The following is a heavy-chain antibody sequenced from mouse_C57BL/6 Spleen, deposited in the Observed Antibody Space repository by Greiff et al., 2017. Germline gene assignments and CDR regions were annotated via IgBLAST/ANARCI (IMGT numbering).Heavy chain of an antibody. Sequence: VKLMESGPELVKPGASVKISCQASGYAFSSSWMNWVKQRPGKGLEWIGRIYPGDGDTNYNGKFKGKATLTADKSSSTAYMPLSSLTSEDSAVYFCARAGDSSFAYWGQGTLVTVSA. J-gene: IGHJ3*01. D-gene: IGHD1-3*01. CDR3: ARAGDSSFAY. CDR2: IYPGDGDT. CDR1: GYAFSSSW. V-gene: IGHV1-82*01.